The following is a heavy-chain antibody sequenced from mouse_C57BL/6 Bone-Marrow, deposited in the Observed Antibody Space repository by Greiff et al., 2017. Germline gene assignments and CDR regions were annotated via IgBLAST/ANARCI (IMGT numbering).Heavy chain of an antibody. D-gene: IGHD2-5*01. J-gene: IGHJ2*01. Sequence: QVQLQQSDAELVKPGASVKISCKVSGYTFTDHTIHWMKQRPEQGLEWIGYIYPRDGSTKYNEKFKGKATLTADKSSSTAYLQLNSLTSEDSAVXFCARDSNCLWYFDYWGQGTTLTVSA. CDR3: ARDSNCLWYFDY. CDR1: GYTFTDHT. CDR2: IYPRDGST. V-gene: IGHV1-78*01.